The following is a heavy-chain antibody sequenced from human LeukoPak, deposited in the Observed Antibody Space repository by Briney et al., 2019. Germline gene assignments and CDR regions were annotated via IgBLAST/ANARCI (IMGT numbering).Heavy chain of an antibody. D-gene: IGHD3-10*01. Sequence: GGSPRLSCAASGFTFSDYYMSWIRQAPGKGLEWVSYISSSSSVTNYADSVKGRFTISRDNAKNSLFLQMNSLRAEDTAVYYCTRDRRRAMFRGVEGVDYWGQGTLVTVSS. J-gene: IGHJ4*02. CDR2: ISSSSSVT. V-gene: IGHV3-11*06. CDR1: GFTFSDYY. CDR3: TRDRRRAMFRGVEGVDY.